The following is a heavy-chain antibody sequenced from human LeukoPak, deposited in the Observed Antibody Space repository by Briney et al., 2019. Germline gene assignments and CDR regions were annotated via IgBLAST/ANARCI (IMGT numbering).Heavy chain of an antibody. Sequence: GGSLRLSCAASGFTFSSYAMHWVRQAPGKGLEWVAVISYDGSNKYYADSVKGRFTISRDNSKITLYLQMNSLRAEDTAVYYCARDGARYCSGGSCYRYFQHWGQGTLVTVSS. CDR3: ARDGARYCSGGSCYRYFQH. CDR1: GFTFSSYA. CDR2: ISYDGSNK. J-gene: IGHJ1*01. V-gene: IGHV3-30-3*01. D-gene: IGHD2-15*01.